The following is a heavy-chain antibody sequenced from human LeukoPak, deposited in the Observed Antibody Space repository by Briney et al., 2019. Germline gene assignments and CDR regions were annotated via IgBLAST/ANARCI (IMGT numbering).Heavy chain of an antibody. Sequence: ASVKVSCKASGYTFTTYGITWVRQAPGQGLEWMGWISGYNGNTNYAQKLQGRVTMTTDTSTSTAYMELRSLRSDDTAVYYCAREYRYCSGGSCNVPRDGLDIWGQGTMVIVSS. CDR3: AREYRYCSGGSCNVPRDGLDI. CDR1: GYTFTTYG. D-gene: IGHD2-15*01. J-gene: IGHJ3*02. V-gene: IGHV1-18*01. CDR2: ISGYNGNT.